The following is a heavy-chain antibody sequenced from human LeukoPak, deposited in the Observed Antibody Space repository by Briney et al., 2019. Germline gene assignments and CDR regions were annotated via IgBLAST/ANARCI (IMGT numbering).Heavy chain of an antibody. V-gene: IGHV4-61*01. D-gene: IGHD1-26*01. Sequence: PSETLSLTCTVSGGSISSSSYYWSWVRQPPGKGLEWIGFIYYTGNTNYNPSLKSRVTISVDTSKNQFSLKLSSVTAADTAVYYCARDQYYDAFDIWGQGTMVIVSS. J-gene: IGHJ3*02. CDR3: ARDQYYDAFDI. CDR1: GGSISSSSYY. CDR2: IYYTGNT.